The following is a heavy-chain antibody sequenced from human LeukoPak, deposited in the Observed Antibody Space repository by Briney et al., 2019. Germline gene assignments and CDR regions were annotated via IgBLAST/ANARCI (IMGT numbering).Heavy chain of an antibody. V-gene: IGHV3-30*03. J-gene: IGHJ4*02. CDR3: ASSPTYCSSTSCYINY. D-gene: IGHD2-2*02. Sequence: PGGSLRLSCAASGFTFSSYGMHWVRQALGKGLEWVAVISDDGSNKYYVDSVKGRFTISRDNSKNTLYLQMNSLRAEDTAVFYCASSPTYCSSTSCYINYWGQGALVTVSS. CDR2: ISDDGSNK. CDR1: GFTFSSYG.